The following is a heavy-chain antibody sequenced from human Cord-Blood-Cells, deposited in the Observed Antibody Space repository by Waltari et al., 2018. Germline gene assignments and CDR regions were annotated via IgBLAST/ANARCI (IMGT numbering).Heavy chain of an antibody. Sequence: QVQLVQSGAEVKKPGSSVKVSCKASGGTFSSYAISCVLPAPGQGLEWMGGIIPIFGTANYAQKFQGRVTITADESTSTAYMELSSLRSEDTAVYYCAREGYIVGASLFDYWGQGTLVTVSS. CDR1: GGTFSSYA. CDR2: IIPIFGTA. V-gene: IGHV1-69*01. D-gene: IGHD1-26*01. J-gene: IGHJ4*02. CDR3: AREGYIVGASLFDY.